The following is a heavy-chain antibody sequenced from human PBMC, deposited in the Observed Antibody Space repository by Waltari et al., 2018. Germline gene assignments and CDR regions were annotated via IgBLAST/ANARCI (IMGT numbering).Heavy chain of an antibody. CDR2: IYTSGST. V-gene: IGHV4-61*02. D-gene: IGHD3-22*01. CDR3: ARDAADGSGYYY. J-gene: IGHJ4*02. CDR1: GGSISSGSYY. Sequence: QVQLQESGPGLVKPSQTLSLPCTVSGGSISSGSYYWSWIRQPAGKGLEWIGRIYTSGSTNYNPSLKSRVTISVDTSKNQFSLKLSSVTAADTAVYYCARDAADGSGYYYWGQGTLVTVSS.